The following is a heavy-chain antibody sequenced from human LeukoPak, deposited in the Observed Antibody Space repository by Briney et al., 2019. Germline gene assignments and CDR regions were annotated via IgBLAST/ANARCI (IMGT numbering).Heavy chain of an antibody. CDR1: GFTFSGSA. Sequence: GGSLKLSCAASGFTFSGSAMHWVRLASGKGLEWVGRIRSKANSYATAYAASVKGRFTISRDDSKNTAYLQMNSLKTEDTAVYYCTSSGYSYYYWGQGTLVTVSS. J-gene: IGHJ4*02. D-gene: IGHD5-18*01. V-gene: IGHV3-73*01. CDR2: IRSKANSYAT. CDR3: TSSGYSYYY.